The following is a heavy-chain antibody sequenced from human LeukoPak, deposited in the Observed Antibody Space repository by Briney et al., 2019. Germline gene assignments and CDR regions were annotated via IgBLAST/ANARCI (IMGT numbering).Heavy chain of an antibody. Sequence: QPGGSLRLSCAAPGFTFSNYGMHWVRQAPGKGLEWVAFIRYGGSNKYYADSVSGRFTISRDNSRKTLYLQMNSLRAEDTAVYYCGKVGSARFPLLDDWGQGTLVTVSS. CDR1: GFTFSNYG. J-gene: IGHJ4*02. V-gene: IGHV3-30*02. CDR2: IRYGGSNK. D-gene: IGHD1-26*01. CDR3: GKVGSARFPLLDD.